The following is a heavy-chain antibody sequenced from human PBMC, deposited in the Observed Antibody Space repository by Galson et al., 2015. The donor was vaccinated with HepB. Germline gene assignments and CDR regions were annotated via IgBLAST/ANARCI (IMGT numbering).Heavy chain of an antibody. CDR2: ISYDGSNK. V-gene: IGHV3-30-3*01. CDR3: ARSDCSGGSCWFDP. J-gene: IGHJ5*02. D-gene: IGHD2-15*01. CDR1: GFTFSSYA. Sequence: SLRLSCAASGFTFSSYAMHWVRQAPGKGLEWVAVISYDGSNKYYADSVKGRFTISRDNSKNTLYLQMNSLRAEDTAVYYCARSDCSGGSCWFDPWGQGTLVTVSS.